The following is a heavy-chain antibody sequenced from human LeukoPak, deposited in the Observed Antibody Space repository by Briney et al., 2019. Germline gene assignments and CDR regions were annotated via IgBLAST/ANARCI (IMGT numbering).Heavy chain of an antibody. CDR3: ARDNNVH. Sequence: GGSLRLSCAASGFTFSSYAMSWVRQAPGKGLEWVAVISYDGSNKYYADSVKGRFTISRDNSKNTLYLQMNSLRAEDTAVYYCARDNNVHWGQGTLVTVSS. J-gene: IGHJ1*01. D-gene: IGHD1/OR15-1a*01. V-gene: IGHV3-30-3*01. CDR1: GFTFSSYA. CDR2: ISYDGSNK.